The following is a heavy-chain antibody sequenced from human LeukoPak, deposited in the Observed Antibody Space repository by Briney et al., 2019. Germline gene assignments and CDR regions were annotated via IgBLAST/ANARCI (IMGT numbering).Heavy chain of an antibody. CDR2: INQDGSEK. V-gene: IGHV3-7*01. CDR1: GFTFNDYW. D-gene: IGHD3-3*01. CDR3: VRDDYDFWSGYQRYFEF. J-gene: IGHJ4*02. Sequence: GGSLRLSCAVSGFTFNDYWMTWVRQAPGKGLEWVANINQDGSEKYYVDSVEGRFTISRDSVKNSLYLQMTSVRADDTAMYYCVRDDYDFWSGYQRYFEFWGQGTLVTVSS.